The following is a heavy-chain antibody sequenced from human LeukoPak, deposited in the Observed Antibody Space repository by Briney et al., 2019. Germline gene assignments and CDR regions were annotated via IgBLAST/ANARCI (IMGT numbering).Heavy chain of an antibody. CDR3: AMLKDAYYYDSSGYYFGY. Sequence: ASVKDSCKASGYTFTSYGISWVRQAPGQGLEWMGWISAYNGNTNYAQKLQGRVTMTTDTSTSTAYMELRSLRSDDTAVYYCAMLKDAYYYDSSGYYFGYWGQGTLVTVSS. D-gene: IGHD3-22*01. V-gene: IGHV1-18*01. J-gene: IGHJ4*02. CDR1: GYTFTSYG. CDR2: ISAYNGNT.